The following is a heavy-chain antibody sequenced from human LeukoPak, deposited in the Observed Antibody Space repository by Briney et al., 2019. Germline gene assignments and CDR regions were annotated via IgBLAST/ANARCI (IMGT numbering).Heavy chain of an antibody. D-gene: IGHD3-22*01. CDR1: GYTFTSYG. CDR2: ISAYNGNT. V-gene: IGHV1-18*01. CDR3: ARDRGNYDSSDPLDY. Sequence: ASVKVSCKASGYTFTSYGISWVRQAPGQGLEWMGWISAYNGNTNYAQKLQGRVTMTTDASTSTAYMELRSLRSDDTAVYYCARDRGNYDSSDPLDYWGQGTLVTVSS. J-gene: IGHJ4*02.